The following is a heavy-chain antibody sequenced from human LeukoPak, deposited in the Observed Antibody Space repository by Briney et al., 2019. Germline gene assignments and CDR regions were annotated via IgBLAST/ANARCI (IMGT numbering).Heavy chain of an antibody. CDR3: AREEGLGVVMTDI. V-gene: IGHV1-69*13. D-gene: IGHD3-22*01. CDR1: GGTFSSYA. J-gene: IGHJ3*02. CDR2: IIPIFGTA. Sequence: SVKVSCTASGGTFSSYAISWVRQAPGQGLEWMGGIIPIFGTANYAQKFQGRVTITADESTSTAYMELSSLRSEDTAVYYCAREEGLGVVMTDIWGQGTMVTVSS.